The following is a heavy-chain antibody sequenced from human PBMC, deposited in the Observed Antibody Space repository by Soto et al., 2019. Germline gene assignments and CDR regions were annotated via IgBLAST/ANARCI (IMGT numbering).Heavy chain of an antibody. CDR3: VRRHVSATGLDWFDP. J-gene: IGHJ5*02. CDR1: GGTFSSYA. D-gene: IGHD6-13*01. Sequence: SVKVSCKASGGTFSSYAISWVRQAPGQGLEWMGGIIPIFGTANYAQKFQGRVTITADESTSTAYMELSSLRSEDTAVYYCVRRHVSATGLDWFDPWGQGTLVTVSS. CDR2: IIPIFGTA. V-gene: IGHV1-69*13.